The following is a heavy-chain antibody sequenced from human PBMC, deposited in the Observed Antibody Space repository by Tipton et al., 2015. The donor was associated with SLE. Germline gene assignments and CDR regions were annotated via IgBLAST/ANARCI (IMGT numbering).Heavy chain of an antibody. CDR3: ARGITMIVGYFDY. D-gene: IGHD3-22*01. CDR1: GFTFNSYG. Sequence: SLRLSCAASGFTFNSYGMHWVRQAPGKGLEWVAVIWYDGSNKYYADSVKGRFTISRDNSKNTLYLQMNSLRAEDTAVYYCARGITMIVGYFDYWGQGTLVTVSS. CDR2: IWYDGSNK. J-gene: IGHJ4*02. V-gene: IGHV3-33*01.